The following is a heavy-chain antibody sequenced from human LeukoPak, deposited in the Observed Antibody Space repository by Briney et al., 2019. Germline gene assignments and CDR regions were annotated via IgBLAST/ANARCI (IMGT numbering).Heavy chain of an antibody. CDR3: VGIRGRGVLDI. D-gene: IGHD1-26*01. CDR2: LFYRGNM. V-gene: IGHV4-39*01. Sequence: PSETLSLTCSVSGGSMISSNYFWGCIRQAPGKGLACVGTLFYRGNMYYDASLKSRLNISIDASKNQLSLTMKSVTAADTAVYYCVGIRGRGVLDIWGPGTAVVVSS. CDR1: GGSMISSNYF. J-gene: IGHJ3*02.